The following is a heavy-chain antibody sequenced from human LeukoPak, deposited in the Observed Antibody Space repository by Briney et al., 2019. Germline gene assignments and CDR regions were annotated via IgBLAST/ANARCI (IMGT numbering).Heavy chain of an antibody. Sequence: GASVKVSCKASGYTFTSYDINWVRQATGQGLEWMGWMNPNSGNTGYAQKFQGRVTMTRNPSISTAYMELSSLRSEDTAVYYCARGPEVGDTAPPRFDPWGQGTLVTVSS. J-gene: IGHJ5*02. CDR1: GYTFTSYD. V-gene: IGHV1-8*01. CDR2: MNPNSGNT. D-gene: IGHD1-26*01. CDR3: ARGPEVGDTAPPRFDP.